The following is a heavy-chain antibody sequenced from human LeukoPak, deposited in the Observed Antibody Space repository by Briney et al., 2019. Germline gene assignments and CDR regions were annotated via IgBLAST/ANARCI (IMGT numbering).Heavy chain of an antibody. CDR2: INPSGGST. Sequence: ASVKVSCKASGYTFTSYYMHWVRQAPGQGLEWMGIINPSGGSTSYAQKFQGRVTMTRDTSTSTVYMELSSPRSEDTAVYYCARDGPRDYFDYWGQGTLVTVSS. V-gene: IGHV1-46*01. J-gene: IGHJ4*02. CDR3: ARDGPRDYFDY. CDR1: GYTFTSYY.